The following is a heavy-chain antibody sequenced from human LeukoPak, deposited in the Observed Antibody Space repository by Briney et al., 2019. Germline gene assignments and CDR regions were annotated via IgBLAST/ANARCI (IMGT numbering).Heavy chain of an antibody. J-gene: IGHJ4*02. Sequence: PGGSLRLSCAASGFTFSSYSMNWVRQAPGKGLEWVSYISSSSSTIYYADSVKGRFTISRDNAKNSLYLQMNSLRAEDTAVYYCARDRGGYENPYYFDYWGQGTLVTVSS. CDR2: ISSSSSTI. D-gene: IGHD3-22*01. V-gene: IGHV3-48*01. CDR1: GFTFSSYS. CDR3: ARDRGGYENPYYFDY.